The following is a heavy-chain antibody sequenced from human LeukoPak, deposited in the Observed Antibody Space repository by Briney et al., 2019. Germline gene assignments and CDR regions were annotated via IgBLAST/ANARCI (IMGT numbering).Heavy chain of an antibody. V-gene: IGHV3-48*03. D-gene: IGHD3-10*02. J-gene: IGHJ6*04. CDR2: ISSSGSTI. CDR3: AELGITMIGGV. Sequence: PWGTLRLSCAASGFTFSSYEMNWVRQAPGKGLEWVSYISSSGSTIYYADAEKGRFTISRDNAKNSLYLQMNSLRAEDTAVYYCAELGITMIGGVWGKGTTVTISS. CDR1: GFTFSSYE.